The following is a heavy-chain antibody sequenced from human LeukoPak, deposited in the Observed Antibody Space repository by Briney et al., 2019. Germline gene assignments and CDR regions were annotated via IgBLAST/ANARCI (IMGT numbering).Heavy chain of an antibody. CDR2: IRGSDGST. CDR3: AKGAYDYIEIAYFDY. V-gene: IGHV3-23*01. D-gene: IGHD5-12*01. J-gene: IGHJ4*02. Sequence: PGGSLRLSCAASGFPFSTYAMSWVRQAPGKGLEWVSSIRGSDGSTYYADSVKGRFAISRDNSKNTLYLQMNSLRAEDTAVYYCAKGAYDYIEIAYFDYWGQGSLVTVSS. CDR1: GFPFSTYA.